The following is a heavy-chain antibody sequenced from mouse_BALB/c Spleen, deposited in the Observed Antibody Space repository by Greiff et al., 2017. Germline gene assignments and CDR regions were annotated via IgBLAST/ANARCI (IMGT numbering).Heavy chain of an antibody. V-gene: IGHV5-6-5*01. CDR1: GFTFSSYA. Sequence: EVKLVESGGGLVKPGGSLKLSCAASGFTFSSYAMSWVRQTPEKRLEWVASISSGGSTYYPDSVKGRFTIFRDNARNILYLQRSSLRSEDTAMYYCARWIYYYGSRYFDVWGAGTTVTVSS. CDR3: ARWIYYYGSRYFDV. D-gene: IGHD1-1*01. CDR2: ISSGGST. J-gene: IGHJ1*01.